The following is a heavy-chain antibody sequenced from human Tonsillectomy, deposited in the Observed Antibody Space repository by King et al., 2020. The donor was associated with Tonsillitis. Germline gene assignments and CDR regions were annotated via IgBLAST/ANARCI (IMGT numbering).Heavy chain of an antibody. D-gene: IGHD6-19*01. CDR1: GGSFSGYY. CDR2: INHSGST. V-gene: IGHV4-34*01. CDR3: AREIAVRGFDP. Sequence: VQLQQWGAGLLKPSETLSLTCAVYGGSFSGYYWSWIRQPPGKGLEWIGEINHSGSTNYNPSLKSRVTLSVDTSKNQSSLKLSSVTAADTAVYYCAREIAVRGFDPWGQGTLVTVSS. J-gene: IGHJ5*02.